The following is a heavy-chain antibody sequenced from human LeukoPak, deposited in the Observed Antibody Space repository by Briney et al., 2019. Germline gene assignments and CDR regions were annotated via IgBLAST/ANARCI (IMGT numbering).Heavy chain of an antibody. D-gene: IGHD4-17*01. Sequence: SETLSLTCTVSGGSISSSSYYWGWIRQPPGKGLEWIGSIYYSGSTYYNPSLKSRVTISVDTSKNQFSLKLSSVTAADTAVYYCARHSAWDYGDLTKANYYYYGMDVWGQGTTVTVSS. J-gene: IGHJ6*02. CDR2: IYYSGST. CDR3: ARHSAWDYGDLTKANYYYYGMDV. CDR1: GGSISSSSYY. V-gene: IGHV4-39*01.